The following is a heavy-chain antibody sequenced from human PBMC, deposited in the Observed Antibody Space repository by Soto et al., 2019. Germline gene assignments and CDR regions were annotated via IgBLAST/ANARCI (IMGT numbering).Heavy chain of an antibody. D-gene: IGHD3-9*01. CDR1: GYTFTSYG. J-gene: IGHJ4*02. V-gene: IGHV1-18*01. Sequence: QVQLVQSGAEVKKPGASVKVSCKASGYTFTSYGISWVRQAPGPGLEWMGWISAYNGNTNYAQKLQGRVTMTTDTSTSTAYMELRSLRSDDTAVYYCARDRIVLRYFDGLPEFDYWGQGTLVTVSS. CDR3: ARDRIVLRYFDGLPEFDY. CDR2: ISAYNGNT.